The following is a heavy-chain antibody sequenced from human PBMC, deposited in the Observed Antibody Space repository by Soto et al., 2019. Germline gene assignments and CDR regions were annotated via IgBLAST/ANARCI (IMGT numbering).Heavy chain of an antibody. Sequence: SETLSLTCAFYGGSFSGYYWIWIRQPPGKGLEWIGEINHSGSTNYNPSLKSRVTISVDTSKNQFSLKLSSVTAADTAVYYCARGVGYCSGGSCYPAPAYYYYMDVWGKGTTVTVSS. CDR3: ARGVGYCSGGSCYPAPAYYYYMDV. CDR2: INHSGST. CDR1: GGSFSGYY. V-gene: IGHV4-34*01. D-gene: IGHD2-15*01. J-gene: IGHJ6*03.